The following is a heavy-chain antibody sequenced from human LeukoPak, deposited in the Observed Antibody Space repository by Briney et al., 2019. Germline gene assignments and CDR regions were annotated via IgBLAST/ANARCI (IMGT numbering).Heavy chain of an antibody. J-gene: IGHJ6*02. Sequence: VKVSCMASGGTFSSYAISWVRQAPGEGGEWMGGIIPIFGTGHYAQKFQGRVTITADESTSTAYMELSSLRSEDTAVYYCARGGITIFGVVIIRNGMDVWGQGTTVTVSS. V-gene: IGHV1-69*13. CDR2: IIPIFGTG. D-gene: IGHD3-3*01. CDR3: ARGGITIFGVVIIRNGMDV. CDR1: GGTFSSYA.